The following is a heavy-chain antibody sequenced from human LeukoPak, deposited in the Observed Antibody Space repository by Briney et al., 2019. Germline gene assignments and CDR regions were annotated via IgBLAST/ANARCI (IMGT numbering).Heavy chain of an antibody. CDR2: ISSSSSYI. V-gene: IGHV3-21*01. J-gene: IGHJ4*02. Sequence: PGGSLRLSCAASGFTFSSYSMNWVRQAPGKGLEWVSSISSSSSYIYYADSVKGRFTISRDNAKNSLYLQMNSLRAEDTAVYYCARAADGYSSGWLDYYFDYWGQGTLVTVSS. D-gene: IGHD6-19*01. CDR3: ARAADGYSSGWLDYYFDY. CDR1: GFTFSSYS.